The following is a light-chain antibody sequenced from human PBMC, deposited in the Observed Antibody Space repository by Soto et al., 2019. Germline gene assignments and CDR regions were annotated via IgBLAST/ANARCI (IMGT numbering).Light chain of an antibody. Sequence: QSVRSQAASVTGSPGRGLSICCTGTSSDVGGYNYVPWYQQHPGKAPKLMIYDVSNRPSGVSNRFSGSKSGNTAPLTISGLQAEDEADYYCNSYTSSSTYAFGPGTKSPS. CDR3: NSYTSSSTYA. V-gene: IGLV2-14*01. CDR1: SSDVGGYNY. CDR2: DVS. J-gene: IGLJ1*01.